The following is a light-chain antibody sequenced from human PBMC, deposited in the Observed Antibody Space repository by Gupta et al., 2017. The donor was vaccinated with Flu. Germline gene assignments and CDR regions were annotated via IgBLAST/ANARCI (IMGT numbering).Light chain of an antibody. CDR1: EDIATNQ. V-gene: IGKV3-20*01. Sequence: CTVSWSTGQRDSVSCRACEDIATNQVAWHHYYPGQSPSPLMLPVSSRATGVPDRFSGSGSGTDFTLTISRLEPEDFAVYFCQQGAISPHTFGQGTKVEI. CDR3: QQGAISPHT. CDR2: PVS. J-gene: IGKJ2*01.